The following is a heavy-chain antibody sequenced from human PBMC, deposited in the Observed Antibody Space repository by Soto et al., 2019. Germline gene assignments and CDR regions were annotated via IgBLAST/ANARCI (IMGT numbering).Heavy chain of an antibody. D-gene: IGHD3-10*01. CDR1: GSTFSRFW. J-gene: IGHJ4*02. Sequence: EVQLVESGGGLVQPGGSLRLSCAASGSTFSRFWMSWVRQAPGKGLEWVANIKRDGSEIYNVDSGKGRFTISRDNPRNSLYLLMNSLRAEDTAVYYCARGFGLHDYWGQGTLVTVSS. CDR2: IKRDGSEI. V-gene: IGHV3-7*01. CDR3: ARGFGLHDY.